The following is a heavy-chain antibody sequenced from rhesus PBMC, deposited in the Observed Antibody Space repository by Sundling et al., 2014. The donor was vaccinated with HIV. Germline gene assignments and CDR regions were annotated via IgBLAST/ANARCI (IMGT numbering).Heavy chain of an antibody. J-gene: IGHJ4*01. D-gene: IGHD2-21*01. Sequence: QVQLQESGPGLVKPSETLSLTCAVSGGFINSNYWTWIRQPPGKGLEWIGRIYGTSGITNYNPSLTSRVTISTDTSKNQFSLKLTSVTAADTAVYYCARHTDVLLDYWGQGSLVTVSS. CDR3: ARHTDVLLDY. CDR2: IYGTSGIT. V-gene: IGHV4-147*01. CDR1: GGFINSNY.